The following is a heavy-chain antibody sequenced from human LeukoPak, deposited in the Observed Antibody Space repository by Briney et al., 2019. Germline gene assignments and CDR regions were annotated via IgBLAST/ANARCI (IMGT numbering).Heavy chain of an antibody. CDR1: GFTFSDYY. V-gene: IGHV3-11*06. Sequence: KSGGSLRLSCAASGFTFSDYYMSWIRQAPGKGLEWVSYISSGSSYTNYADSVKGRFTISRDNAKNSLYLQMNSLRAEDTAVYYCARGDYYDSSGYSDYWGQGTLVTVSS. CDR2: ISSGSSYT. CDR3: ARGDYYDSSGYSDY. J-gene: IGHJ4*02. D-gene: IGHD3-22*01.